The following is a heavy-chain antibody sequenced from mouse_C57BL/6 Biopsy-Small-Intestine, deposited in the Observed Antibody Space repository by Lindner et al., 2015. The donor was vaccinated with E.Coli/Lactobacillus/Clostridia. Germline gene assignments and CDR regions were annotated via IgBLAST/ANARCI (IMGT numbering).Heavy chain of an antibody. V-gene: IGHV1-47*01. D-gene: IGHD2-5*01. CDR2: FHPYNDDT. CDR3: ARGYFSNYYAMDY. Sequence: VQLQESGAELVKPGASVKMSCKASGYTFTTYPIEWMKQNHGKSLEWIGNFHPYNDDTQYNEKFKGKATLTVEKSSATVYLELSRLTSDDSGLYYCARGYFSNYYAMDYWGQGTSVTVSS. J-gene: IGHJ4*01. CDR1: GYTFTTYP.